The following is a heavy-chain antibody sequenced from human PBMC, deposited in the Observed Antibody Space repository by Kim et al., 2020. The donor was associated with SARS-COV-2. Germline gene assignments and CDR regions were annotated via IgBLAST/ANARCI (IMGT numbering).Heavy chain of an antibody. CDR3: ARVLTSWSSEGY. D-gene: IGHD6-25*01. J-gene: IGHJ4*02. CDR1: NSNFRFSGFY. Sequence: GGSLRLSCTASNSNFRFSGFYMSWIRQPPGKGLEWISYISESGTTVYYADPVKGRFTVSRDDAENFVFLQMNSLRFEDTAIYYCARVLTSWSSEGYWGQGIQVTVSS. CDR2: ISESGTTV. V-gene: IGHV3-11*01.